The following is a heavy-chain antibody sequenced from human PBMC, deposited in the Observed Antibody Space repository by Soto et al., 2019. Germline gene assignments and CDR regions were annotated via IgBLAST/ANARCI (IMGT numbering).Heavy chain of an antibody. V-gene: IGHV1-69*01. CDR3: AMGGSPYVWFNEF. CDR2: IIPVFGTT. J-gene: IGHJ4*02. CDR1: GGLFSSYA. Sequence: QVQLVQSGAEVKKPGSSMKISCKASGGLFSSYAISWVRQAPGQGLEWMGGIIPVFGTTNYAQKFQDRVTITEDESTNTAYMDLSSLRSEDTAIYYCAMGGSPYVWFNEFWGQGTLVTVSS. D-gene: IGHD3-16*01.